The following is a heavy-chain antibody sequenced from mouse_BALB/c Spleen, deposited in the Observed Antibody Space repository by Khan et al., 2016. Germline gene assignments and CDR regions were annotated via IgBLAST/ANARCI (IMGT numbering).Heavy chain of an antibody. CDR2: ISTGGGST. D-gene: IGHD4-1*01. V-gene: IGHV5-12*02. CDR3: ARQRTGAY. J-gene: IGHJ3*01. Sequence: EVELVESGGGLVQPGGSLKLSCATSGFTFSDYYMYWVRQTPEKRLEWVAYISTGGGSTYYPDTVKGRSTISRDDAKNSQYLQMSRLKSGDTAMYYRARQRTGAYWGQGTLVTVSA. CDR1: GFTFSDYY.